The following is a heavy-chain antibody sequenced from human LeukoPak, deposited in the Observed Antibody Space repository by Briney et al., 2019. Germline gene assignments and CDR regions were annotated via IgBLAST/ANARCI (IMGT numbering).Heavy chain of an antibody. J-gene: IGHJ4*02. Sequence: GGSLRLSCAASGFTFSSYGMHWVRQAPGKGLEWVAFIRYDGSNKYYADSVKGRFTISRDNSKNTLYLQMNSLRAEDTAVYYCAKDGGYCSSTSCYTIWFDYWGQGTLVTVSS. CDR3: AKDGGYCSSTSCYTIWFDY. CDR2: IRYDGSNK. D-gene: IGHD2-2*02. V-gene: IGHV3-30*02. CDR1: GFTFSSYG.